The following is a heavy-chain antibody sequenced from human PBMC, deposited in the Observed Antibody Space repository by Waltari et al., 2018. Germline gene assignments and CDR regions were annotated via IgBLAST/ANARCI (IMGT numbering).Heavy chain of an antibody. D-gene: IGHD3-16*01. V-gene: IGHV3-9*01. CDR1: GFPFADYA. CDR2: INWKSGNI. Sequence: EVQLVASGGGLVQPGRSLRLSCAASGFPFADYAMHWVRQAPGKGLEWVSVINWKSGNIAYADSVKGRFTISRDNAKNSLYLQMNSLRAEDTALYYCAKDGGDGYNTRGFDYWGQGTLVTVSS. J-gene: IGHJ4*02. CDR3: AKDGGDGYNTRGFDY.